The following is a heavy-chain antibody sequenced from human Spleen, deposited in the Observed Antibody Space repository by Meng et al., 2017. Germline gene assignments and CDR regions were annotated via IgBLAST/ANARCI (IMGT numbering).Heavy chain of an antibody. V-gene: IGHV4-38-2*02. CDR3: ARENRYYYGSGVYYFDY. CDR2: IYHSGST. Sequence: SETLSLTCTVSGYSISSGYYWGWIRQPPGKGLEWIGSIYHSGSTYYNPSLKSRVTISVDTSENQFSLKLSSVTAADTAVYYCARENRYYYGSGVYYFDYWGQGTLVTVSS. CDR1: GYSISSGYY. D-gene: IGHD3-10*01. J-gene: IGHJ4*02.